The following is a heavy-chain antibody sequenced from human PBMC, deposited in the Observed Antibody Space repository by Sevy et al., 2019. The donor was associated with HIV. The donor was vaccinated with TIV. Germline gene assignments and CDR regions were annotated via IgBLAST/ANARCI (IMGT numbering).Heavy chain of an antibody. V-gene: IGHV4-59*08. J-gene: IGHJ3*02. CDR3: ARRNDFDI. Sequence: SETLSLTCTVSGGSINSDHWNWIRQPPGKGLGWIGYVYYTGGTNYNPSLKNRVTISVDRTTNQFSLKLTSVTAADTAVYYCARRNDFDIWGQGTMVTVSS. CDR2: VYYTGGT. CDR1: GGSINSDH.